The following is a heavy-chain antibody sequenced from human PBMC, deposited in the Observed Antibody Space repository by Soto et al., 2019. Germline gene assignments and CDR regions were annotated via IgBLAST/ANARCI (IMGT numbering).Heavy chain of an antibody. CDR2: ISAYNGNT. Sequence: ASVKVSCKASGYTFTSYGISWVRQAPGQGLEWMGWISAYNGNTNYAQKLQGRVTMTTDTSTSTAYMELRSLRSEDTAVYYCARAKGGGYDFWSGYYWSDYYYGMDVWGQGTTVTVSS. CDR1: GYTFTSYG. CDR3: ARAKGGGYDFWSGYYWSDYYYGMDV. D-gene: IGHD3-3*01. V-gene: IGHV1-18*01. J-gene: IGHJ6*02.